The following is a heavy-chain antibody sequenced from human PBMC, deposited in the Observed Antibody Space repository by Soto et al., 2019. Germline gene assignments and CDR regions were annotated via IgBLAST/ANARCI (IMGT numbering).Heavy chain of an antibody. CDR3: AKTVAGYYYYYGMDV. V-gene: IGHV3-23*01. D-gene: IGHD6-19*01. Sequence: GGSLRLSCAASGFTFSSYAMSWVRQAPGKGLEWVSSISGSSGSTYYADSVKGRFTISRDNAKNSLYLQMNSLRAEDTALYYCAKTVAGYYYYYGMDVWGQGTTVTVSS. CDR1: GFTFSSYA. J-gene: IGHJ6*02. CDR2: ISGSSGST.